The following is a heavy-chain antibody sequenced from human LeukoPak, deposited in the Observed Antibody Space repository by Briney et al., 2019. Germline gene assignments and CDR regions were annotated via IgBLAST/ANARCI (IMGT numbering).Heavy chain of an antibody. J-gene: IGHJ4*02. Sequence: GGSLRLSCAASGFNFSSYGMHWVRQAPGKGLERVALVSYDGGNKYYADSVKGRFTISRDNSKNTLYLQMNSLRAEDTAVYCCAKDRYCNSISCHSFDYWGQGTLVTVCS. V-gene: IGHV3-30*18. D-gene: IGHD2/OR15-2a*01. CDR1: GFNFSSYG. CDR3: AKDRYCNSISCHSFDY. CDR2: VSYDGGNK.